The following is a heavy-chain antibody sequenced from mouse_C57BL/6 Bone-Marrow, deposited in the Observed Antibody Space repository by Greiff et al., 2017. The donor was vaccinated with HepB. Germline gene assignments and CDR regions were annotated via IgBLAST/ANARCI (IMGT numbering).Heavy chain of an antibody. Sequence: VQLKESGGGLVQPGGSLKLSCAASGFTFSDYYMYWVRQTPEKRLEWVAYISNGGGSTYYPDTVKGRFTISRDNAKNTLYLQMSRLKSEDTAMYYCARLYYGSSSLDVWGTGTTVTVSS. CDR1: GFTFSDYY. V-gene: IGHV5-12*01. CDR3: ARLYYGSSSLDV. D-gene: IGHD1-1*01. J-gene: IGHJ1*03. CDR2: ISNGGGST.